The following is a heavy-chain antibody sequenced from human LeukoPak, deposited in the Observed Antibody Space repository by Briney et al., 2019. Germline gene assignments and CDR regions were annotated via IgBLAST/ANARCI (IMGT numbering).Heavy chain of an antibody. D-gene: IGHD2-2*01. V-gene: IGHV4-34*01. CDR1: GGSFSGYY. J-gene: IGHJ3*02. CDR3: ARAKRVVVPAARRGAFDI. CDR2: INHSGST. Sequence: PSETLSLTCAVYGGSFSGYYWSWIRQPPGKGLEWIGEINHSGSTNYNTSLKSRVTISVDTSKNQFSLKLSSVTAADTAVYYCARAKRVVVPAARRGAFDIWGQGTMVTVSS.